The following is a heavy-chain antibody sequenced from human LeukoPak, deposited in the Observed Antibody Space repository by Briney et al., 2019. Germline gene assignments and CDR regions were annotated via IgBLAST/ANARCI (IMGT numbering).Heavy chain of an antibody. CDR3: AREGLEGWFDP. CDR1: GGSISSGSYY. V-gene: IGHV4-61*02. D-gene: IGHD5/OR15-5a*01. J-gene: IGHJ5*02. CDR2: IYTSGST. Sequence: SETLSLTCTVSGGSISSGSYYWSWIRQPAGKGLEWIGRIYTSGSTNYNPSLKSRVTISVDTSKNQFSLKLSSVTAADTAVYYCAREGLEGWFDPWGQGTLVTVSS.